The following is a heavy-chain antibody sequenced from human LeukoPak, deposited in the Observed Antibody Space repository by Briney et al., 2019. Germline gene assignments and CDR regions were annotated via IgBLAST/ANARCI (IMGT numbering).Heavy chain of an antibody. Sequence: GRSLRLSCAASGFTFSSYGMHWVRQAPGKGLEWVAVIWYDGSNKYYADSVKGRFTISRDNSKNTLYLQMNSLRAEDTAVYYCERYRSSGWPKYYFDYWGQGTLVTVSS. CDR1: GFTFSSYG. CDR3: ERYRSSGWPKYYFDY. V-gene: IGHV3-33*01. J-gene: IGHJ4*02. CDR2: IWYDGSNK. D-gene: IGHD6-19*01.